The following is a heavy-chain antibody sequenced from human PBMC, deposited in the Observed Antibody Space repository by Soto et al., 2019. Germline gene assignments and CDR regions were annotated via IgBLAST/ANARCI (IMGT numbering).Heavy chain of an antibody. Sequence: EMQLLESGGGLVQPGGSLRLSCTASGFTFSNYAMTWVRQAPGKGLNWVSTINNVGYIYDADSVKGRFTISRDYARNTLYLQMNLLRDEDTAVYYFAKREDGSDRYNYGMDVWGQGTTVIVSS. CDR3: AKREDGSDRYNYGMDV. CDR1: GFTFSNYA. CDR2: INNVGYI. D-gene: IGHD6-19*01. V-gene: IGHV3-23*01. J-gene: IGHJ6*02.